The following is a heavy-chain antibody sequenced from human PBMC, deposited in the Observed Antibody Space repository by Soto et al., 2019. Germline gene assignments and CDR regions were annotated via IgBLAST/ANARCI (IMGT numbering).Heavy chain of an antibody. CDR3: AKVHPKVYFDWFLCFDD. J-gene: IGHJ4*02. V-gene: IGHV3-23*01. D-gene: IGHD3-9*01. CDR2: ISGSGGST. CDR1: GFTFSSYA. Sequence: EVQLLESGGGLVQPGGSLRLSCAASGFTFSSYAMSWVRQAPGKGLEWVSAISGSGGSTYYADSVKGRFTISRDNSKNTLYVQMTSLRAVDTAVYYCAKVHPKVYFDWFLCFDDWGQGTLVTVSS.